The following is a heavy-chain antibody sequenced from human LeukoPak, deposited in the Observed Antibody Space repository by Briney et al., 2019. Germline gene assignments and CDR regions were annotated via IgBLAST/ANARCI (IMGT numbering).Heavy chain of an antibody. Sequence: GGALRFSCAASGFTFSSYSMNWVGQAPGKGLEGVSSISSSSSYIYYADSVKGRFTISRDNAKNSLYLQMNSLRADDTAVYYCARVGIVVVPAATTHGYYMDVWGKGTKVSVPS. CDR1: GFTFSSYS. CDR3: ARVGIVVVPAATTHGYYMDV. D-gene: IGHD2-2*01. V-gene: IGHV3-21*01. J-gene: IGHJ6*03. CDR2: ISSSSSYI.